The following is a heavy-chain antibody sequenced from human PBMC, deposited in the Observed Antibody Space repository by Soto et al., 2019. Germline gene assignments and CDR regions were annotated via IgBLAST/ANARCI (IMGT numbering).Heavy chain of an antibody. CDR2: INSDGRST. Sequence: VGSLRLSCAVSGFTFSIYWMHWVRQTPGKGLVWVSRINSDGRSTSYADSVSGRFTISRDNAKNTLFLQMNSLRAEDTAVYYCARDCMYRSSADSWGQGTLVTVSS. CDR3: ARDCMYRSSADS. V-gene: IGHV3-74*01. CDR1: GFTFSIYW. J-gene: IGHJ4*02. D-gene: IGHD6-19*01.